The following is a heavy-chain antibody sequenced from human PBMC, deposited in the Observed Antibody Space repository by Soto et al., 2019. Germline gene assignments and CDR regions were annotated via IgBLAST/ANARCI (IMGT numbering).Heavy chain of an antibody. V-gene: IGHV3-23*01. Sequence: GGSLRLSCAASGFTFSSYAMSWVRQAPGKGLEWVSAISGSGGSTYYADSVKGRFTISRDNSKNTLYLQMNSLRAEDTAVYYCATRGRSSMSAIDAFDIWGQGTMVTVSS. CDR1: GFTFSSYA. J-gene: IGHJ3*02. CDR3: ATRGRSSMSAIDAFDI. CDR2: ISGSGGST. D-gene: IGHD6-13*01.